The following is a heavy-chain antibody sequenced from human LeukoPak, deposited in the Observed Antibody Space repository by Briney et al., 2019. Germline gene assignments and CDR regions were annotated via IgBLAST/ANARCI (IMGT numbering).Heavy chain of an antibody. CDR3: ASTYCGGDCYSGDAFDI. CDR2: IYSGGST. J-gene: IGHJ3*02. V-gene: IGHV3-66*01. D-gene: IGHD2-21*02. Sequence: PGGSLSLSCAASGFTVSSNYMRWVRHAPGKGLEWVLVIYSGGSTYYADSMKGRFNISRDNSKNTLYHQMNSLRAEDTAVYYCASTYCGGDCYSGDAFDIWGQGTMVTVSS. CDR1: GFTVSSNY.